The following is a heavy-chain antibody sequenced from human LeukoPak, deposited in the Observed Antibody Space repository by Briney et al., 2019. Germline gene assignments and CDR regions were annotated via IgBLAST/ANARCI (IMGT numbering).Heavy chain of an antibody. J-gene: IGHJ4*02. V-gene: IGHV4-61*02. CDR2: IYTNGGA. CDR1: GGSFTSGNYY. CDR3: AREPPGY. Sequence: SQTLSLTCTVSGGSFTSGNYYWDWIRQPAGKGLEWIGRIYTNGGASYNPSLKSRVTISIDTSKNQFSLKLSSVTAADTAVYYCAREPPGYWGQGSLVTVSS.